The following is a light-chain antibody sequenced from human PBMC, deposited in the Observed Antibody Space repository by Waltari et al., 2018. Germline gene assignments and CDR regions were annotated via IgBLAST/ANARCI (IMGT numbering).Light chain of an antibody. V-gene: IGLV2-8*01. CDR3: QSADSSGTVV. Sequence: QSALTQPPSASGSPGQSVTIACTGPSRDIGAYNYASWYQQHPGKAPHHLIYEVSARPSGVPDRFSGSKSGNTASLTVSGLQAEDEADYYCQSADSSGTVVFGGGTKLTVL. CDR2: EVS. CDR1: SRDIGAYNY. J-gene: IGLJ2*01.